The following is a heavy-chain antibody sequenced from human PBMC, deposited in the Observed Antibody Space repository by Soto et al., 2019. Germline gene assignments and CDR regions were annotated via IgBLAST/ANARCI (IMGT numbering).Heavy chain of an antibody. CDR2: IYSSGST. CDR3: ARRPLNSNGAY. J-gene: IGHJ4*02. Sequence: EVQLVESGGDLIQPGGSLRLSCAASGFTVSSNDMSWVRQAPGKGLEWVSLIYSSGSTKYADSVKGRFTISRDNSKNTVHLQMHTLRTEDTAVYYCARRPLNSNGAYWGQGTLVTVSS. CDR1: GFTVSSND. V-gene: IGHV3-53*01. D-gene: IGHD3-22*01.